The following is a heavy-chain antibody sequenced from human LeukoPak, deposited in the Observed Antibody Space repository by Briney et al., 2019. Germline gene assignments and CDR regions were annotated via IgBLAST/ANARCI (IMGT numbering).Heavy chain of an antibody. CDR3: TKGSNSGCYRDS. Sequence: ASVKVSCKASGYTFTGFDINWVRQATGQGLEWMGWMNPSNGNTGYAQKFQGRISMTRNTSIDTAYMELSSLRSEDTAVYYCTKGSNSGCYRDSWGQGTLVIVSS. V-gene: IGHV1-8*01. CDR2: MNPSNGNT. CDR1: GYTFTGFD. J-gene: IGHJ4*02. D-gene: IGHD3-10*01.